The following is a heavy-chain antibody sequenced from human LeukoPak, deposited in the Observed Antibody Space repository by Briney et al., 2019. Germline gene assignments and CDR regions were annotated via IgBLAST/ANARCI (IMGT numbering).Heavy chain of an antibody. D-gene: IGHD3-10*01. CDR1: GDSVTSGGYY. J-gene: IGHJ4*02. CDR2: IYYTGST. Sequence: SSETLSLTCTVSGDSVTSGGYYWNWIRQHPVKGLEWIGYIYYTGSTNYNPSLKSRINISADTSKNQFSLKLKSVTAADTAIYYCARSGLYYPGSGSFDYWGQGALVTVSS. V-gene: IGHV4-31*03. CDR3: ARSGLYYPGSGSFDY.